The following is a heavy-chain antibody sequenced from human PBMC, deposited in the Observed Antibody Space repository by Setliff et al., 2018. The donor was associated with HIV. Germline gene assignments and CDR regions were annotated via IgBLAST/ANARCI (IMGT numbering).Heavy chain of an antibody. CDR2: IYSSGST. J-gene: IGHJ1*01. CDR1: GVSISTYY. D-gene: IGHD1-26*01. CDR3: ARDPKYYYKYFQY. V-gene: IGHV4-59*01. Sequence: PSETLSLTCTVSGVSISTYYWIWIRQSPGKGLEWIGYIYSSGSTNSNPSLSSRVSMSVDTSKSQFSLKLTSVTAADTAVYYCARDPKYYYKYFQYWGPGTLVTVSS.